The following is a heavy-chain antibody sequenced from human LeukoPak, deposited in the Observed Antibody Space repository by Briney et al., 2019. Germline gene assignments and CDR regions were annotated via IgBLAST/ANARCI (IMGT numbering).Heavy chain of an antibody. Sequence: GGSLRLSCAASGFTFSSYSVNWVRQAPGKGLEWVSSISSSSSYIYYADSVKGRFTISRDNAKNSLYLQMNSLRAEDTAVYYCARDRGGGSYYFDYWGQGTLVTVSS. CDR3: ARDRGGGSYYFDY. CDR1: GFTFSSYS. V-gene: IGHV3-21*01. CDR2: ISSSSSYI. D-gene: IGHD1-26*01. J-gene: IGHJ4*02.